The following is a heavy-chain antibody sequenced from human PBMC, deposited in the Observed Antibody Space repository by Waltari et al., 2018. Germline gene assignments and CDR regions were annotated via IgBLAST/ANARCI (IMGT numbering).Heavy chain of an antibody. CDR3: ATYIGASVGTAAFDV. J-gene: IGHJ3*01. D-gene: IGHD5-12*01. Sequence: QLQLQESGPGLVNPSETLSLTFSVSGGSITSTSHYWGWIRQPPGQGLEWIGTMSYSGATYSSPSLKSRVTISRDTSKNQLSLKLGSVTAADTAVYYCATYIGASVGTAAFDVWGQGTMVTVSS. V-gene: IGHV4-39*01. CDR2: MSYSGAT. CDR1: GGSITSTSHY.